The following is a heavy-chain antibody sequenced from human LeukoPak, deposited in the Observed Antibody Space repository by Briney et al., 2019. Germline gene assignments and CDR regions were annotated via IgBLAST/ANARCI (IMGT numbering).Heavy chain of an antibody. J-gene: IGHJ3*02. V-gene: IGHV3-48*04. CDR3: ARVRMGWLQLAAADAFDI. CDR1: GFTFSSYS. D-gene: IGHD5-24*01. Sequence: PGGSLRLSCAASGFTFSSYSMNWVRQAPGKGLEWASYISSSNSTIYYADSVKGRFTISRDNAKNSLYLQMNSLRAEDTAVYYCARVRMGWLQLAAADAFDIWGQGTMVTVSS. CDR2: ISSSNSTI.